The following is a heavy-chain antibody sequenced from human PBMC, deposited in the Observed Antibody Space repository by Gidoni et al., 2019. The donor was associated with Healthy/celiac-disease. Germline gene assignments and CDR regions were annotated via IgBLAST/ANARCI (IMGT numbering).Heavy chain of an antibody. J-gene: IGHJ6*02. D-gene: IGHD2-21*02. CDR3: AREEVVTAIDYYYGMDV. CDR1: GFTFSSYS. V-gene: IGHV3-48*02. CDR2: INSSNSTI. Sequence: EVQLVESGGGLVQPGGSLRLSCAASGFTFSSYSMNWVRQAPGKGLGWVSYINSSNSTIYYADSVKGRFTISRDNAKNSLYLQMNSLRDEDTAVYYCAREEVVTAIDYYYGMDVWAKGPRSPSP.